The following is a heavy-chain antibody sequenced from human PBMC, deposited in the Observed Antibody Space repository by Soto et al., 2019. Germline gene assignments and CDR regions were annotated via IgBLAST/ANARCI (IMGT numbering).Heavy chain of an antibody. Sequence: QVQLVESGGGVVQPGRSLRLSCAASGFTFSTYGMHWVRQAPGKGLEWVAVISYDGSNKYYADSMKGRFTISRDNSKNTLYLQMNSLRAEDTAVYYCAKDDCISTSCYYFDYWGQGTLVTVSS. CDR1: GFTFSTYG. V-gene: IGHV3-30*18. D-gene: IGHD2-2*01. CDR3: AKDDCISTSCYYFDY. J-gene: IGHJ4*02. CDR2: ISYDGSNK.